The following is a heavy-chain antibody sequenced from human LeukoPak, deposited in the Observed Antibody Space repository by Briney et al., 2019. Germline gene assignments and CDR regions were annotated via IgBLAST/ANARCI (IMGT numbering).Heavy chain of an antibody. Sequence: GRSLRLSCAASGFTFSSYAMHWVRQAPGKGLEWVAVISYDGSNKYYADSVKGRFTISRDNSKNTLYLQMNSLRAEDTAVYYCARGDSIDYWGHGTLVTVSS. CDR1: GFTFSSYA. CDR2: ISYDGSNK. J-gene: IGHJ4*01. V-gene: IGHV3-30-3*01. CDR3: ARGDSIDY.